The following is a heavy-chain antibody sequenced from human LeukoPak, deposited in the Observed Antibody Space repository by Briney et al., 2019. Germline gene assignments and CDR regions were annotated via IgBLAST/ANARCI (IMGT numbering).Heavy chain of an antibody. D-gene: IGHD3-10*01. Sequence: SETLSLTCAVSGGSISSSNWWSWVRQPPGKGLEWIGYIYYSGSTYYNPSLKSRVTISVDTSKNQFFLKLSSVTAADTAMYYCARSDYYGSGSHTVFDAFDIWGQGTRVTVSS. CDR2: IYYSGST. CDR3: ARSDYYGSGSHTVFDAFDI. CDR1: GGSISSSNW. J-gene: IGHJ3*02. V-gene: IGHV4-4*02.